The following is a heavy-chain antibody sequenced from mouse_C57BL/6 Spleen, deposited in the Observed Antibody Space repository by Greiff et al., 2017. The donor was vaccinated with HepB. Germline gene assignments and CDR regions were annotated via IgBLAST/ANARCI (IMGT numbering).Heavy chain of an antibody. CDR1: GFNIKDYY. J-gene: IGHJ2*01. CDR2: IDPEDGET. D-gene: IGHD1-2*01. CDR3: ARATAFDY. Sequence: VHLQQPGAELLKPGASVKFSCTASGFNIKDYYRHWVRQRTEQGLAWIGRIDPEDGETKYAQKFQGKATITADTSSNTAYLQLSSLTSEDTAVYYCARATAFDYWGQGTTLTVSS. V-gene: IGHV14-2*01.